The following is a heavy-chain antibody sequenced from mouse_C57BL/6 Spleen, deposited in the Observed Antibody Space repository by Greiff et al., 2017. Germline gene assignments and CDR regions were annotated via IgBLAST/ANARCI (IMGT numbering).Heavy chain of an antibody. CDR1: GFTFSSYT. CDR2: ISGGGGNT. CDR3: ARNTTVVAPWYFDV. D-gene: IGHD1-1*01. V-gene: IGHV5-9*01. J-gene: IGHJ1*03. Sequence: EVHLVESGGGLVKPGGSLKLSCAASGFTFSSYTMSWVRQTPEKRLEWVATISGGGGNTYYPDSVKGRFTISRDNAKNTLYLQMSSLRSEDTALYYCARNTTVVAPWYFDVWGTGTTVTVSS.